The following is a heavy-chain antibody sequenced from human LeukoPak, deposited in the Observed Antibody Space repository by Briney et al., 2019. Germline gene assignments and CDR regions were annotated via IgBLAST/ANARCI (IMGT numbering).Heavy chain of an antibody. CDR1: GVTFSSYS. CDR2: ISSSSSTI. Sequence: PAGGLRLSCAAPGVTFSSYSMNWVRQAPAKGREGVSYISSSSSTIYYADSVKGRFTISRDNAQKSLYLQMNSLRDEDTAVYYCATSGSCRFDYWGQGTLVTVSS. D-gene: IGHD1-26*01. V-gene: IGHV3-48*02. J-gene: IGHJ4*02. CDR3: ATSGSCRFDY.